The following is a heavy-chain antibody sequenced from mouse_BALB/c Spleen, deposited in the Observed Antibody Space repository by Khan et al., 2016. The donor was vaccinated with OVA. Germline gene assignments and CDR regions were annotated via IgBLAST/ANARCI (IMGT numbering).Heavy chain of an antibody. CDR1: GYTFTSYW. CDR2: IYPGDGDT. V-gene: IGHV1-87*01. D-gene: IGHD3-1*01. J-gene: IGHJ4*01. CDR3: AIGIPYYYAMDY. Sequence: VLLQVPGAQLARPGASVKLSCKSSGYTFTSYWMPWVKHRPGQGLEWIGAIYPGDGDTRYTQKFKVKATLTADKSSSTAYMQLSSLASEDSAVYYCAIGIPYYYAMDYWGQGTSVTVSS.